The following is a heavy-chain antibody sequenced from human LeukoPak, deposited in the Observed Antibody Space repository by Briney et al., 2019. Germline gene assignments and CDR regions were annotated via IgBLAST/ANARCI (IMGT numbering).Heavy chain of an antibody. CDR2: ITYSGST. V-gene: IGHV4-61*01. J-gene: IGHJ4*02. D-gene: IGHD5-24*01. CDR3: ARDPVRGDGYNFDY. CDR1: GGSVSSSNYY. Sequence: SETLSLTCTVSGGSVSSSNYYWSWIRQPPGKGLEWVGYITYSGSTHYNPSLKSRVTISVDTSKNQFSLKLISVTAADTAVYYCARDPVRGDGYNFDYWGQGTLVTVSS.